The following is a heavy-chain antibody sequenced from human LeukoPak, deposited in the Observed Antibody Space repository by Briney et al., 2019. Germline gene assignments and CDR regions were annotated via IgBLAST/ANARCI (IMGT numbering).Heavy chain of an antibody. V-gene: IGHV4-39*01. CDR3: ARRSEFDNTHYHYFDY. CDR2: IYHSGST. CDR1: GGSIDSRSYY. Sequence: SETLSLTCTVSGGSIDSRSYYWDWIRQAPGKGLEWIGTIYHSGSTEYNPSLKSRVAIFADTSKNQFSLILHSVAAPDTAVYYCARRSEFDNTHYHYFDYWGQGALVTVSS. D-gene: IGHD2-15*01. J-gene: IGHJ4*02.